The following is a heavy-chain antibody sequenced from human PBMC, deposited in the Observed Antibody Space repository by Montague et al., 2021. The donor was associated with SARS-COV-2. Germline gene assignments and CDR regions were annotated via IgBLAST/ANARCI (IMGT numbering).Heavy chain of an antibody. Sequence: SLRLSCSASGFTFSSYAMHWVRQAPGKGLEWVAVISYDGSNKYYXDSVKGRFTISRDNSKNTLYLQMNSLRAEDTAVYYCARDHLNRRGAEGFLTIFGVVTSNYFDYGGQGTLVTVSS. CDR2: ISYDGSNK. V-gene: IGHV3-30*04. CDR1: GFTFSSYA. D-gene: IGHD3-3*01. CDR3: ARDHLNRRGAEGFLTIFGVVTSNYFDY. J-gene: IGHJ4*02.